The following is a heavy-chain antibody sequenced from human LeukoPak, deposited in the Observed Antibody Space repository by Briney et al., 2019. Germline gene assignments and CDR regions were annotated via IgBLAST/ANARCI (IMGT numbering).Heavy chain of an antibody. CDR2: INPNSGGT. J-gene: IGHJ4*02. CDR3: ARDYGDFGDPGF. CDR1: GYTFTGYY. V-gene: IGHV1-2*02. Sequence: ASVTVSFKASGYTFTGYYIHWVRQAPGQGLEWMGWINPNSGGTNYAQKFQDRVTMTRDTSISTAYMELIRLISDDTAVYYCARDYGDFGDPGFWGQGTLVTVSS. D-gene: IGHD3-10*01.